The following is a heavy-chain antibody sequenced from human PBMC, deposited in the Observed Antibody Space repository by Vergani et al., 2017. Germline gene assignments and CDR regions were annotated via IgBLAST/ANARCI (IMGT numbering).Heavy chain of an antibody. Sequence: QVQLVQSGAEVKKPGASVKVSCKASGYTFTGYGISWVRQAPGQGLEWMGWISAYNGNTNYAQKLQGRVTMTTDTSTSTAYMELRSLRSDDTAVYYCARNRFYDSSGYYRFDYWGQGTLVTVSS. CDR3: ARNRFYDSSGYYRFDY. CDR1: GYTFTGYG. V-gene: IGHV1-18*01. D-gene: IGHD3-22*01. J-gene: IGHJ4*02. CDR2: ISAYNGNT.